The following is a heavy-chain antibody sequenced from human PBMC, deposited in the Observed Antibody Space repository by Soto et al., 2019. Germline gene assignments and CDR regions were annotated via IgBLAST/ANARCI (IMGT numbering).Heavy chain of an antibody. CDR2: ISYDGSNK. Sequence: GGSLRLSCAASGFTFSSYAMHWVRQAPGKALEWVAVISYDGSNKYYADSVKGRFTISRDNSKNTLYLQMNRLRAEDTAVYYCARDLPSVFVWLADGDVFDLWRQGTLVTVSS. CDR3: ARDLPSVFVWLADGDVFDL. CDR1: GFTFSSYA. J-gene: IGHJ3*01. D-gene: IGHD6-13*01. V-gene: IGHV3-30-3*01.